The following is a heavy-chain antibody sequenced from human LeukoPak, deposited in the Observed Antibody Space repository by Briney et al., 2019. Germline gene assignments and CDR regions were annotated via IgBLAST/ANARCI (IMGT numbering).Heavy chain of an antibody. Sequence: ASVKVSCKASGYTFTNYGITWVRQAPGKGLEWMEWISAYNGNTNYAQEFQGRVTMTTDTSTSTAYMELRSLSSDDTAVYHCARDNHRGSWSWFDPWGQGTLVTVSS. CDR3: ARDNHRGSWSWFDP. V-gene: IGHV1-18*01. CDR1: GYTFTNYG. D-gene: IGHD2-15*01. J-gene: IGHJ5*02. CDR2: ISAYNGNT.